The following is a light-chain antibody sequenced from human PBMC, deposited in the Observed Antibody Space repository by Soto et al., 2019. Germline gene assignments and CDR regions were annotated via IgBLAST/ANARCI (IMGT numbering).Light chain of an antibody. J-gene: IGKJ1*01. V-gene: IGKV3-20*01. CDR1: QSVSSNY. CDR3: QQYGSSGT. Sequence: EIVLTQSPGTLSLSLVERATLSCRASQSVSSNYLAWYQQKPGQAPRLLIYGASNRATGIPDRFSGSGSGTDFTLTISRLEPEDFAVYYCQQYGSSGTFGQGTKVDIK. CDR2: GAS.